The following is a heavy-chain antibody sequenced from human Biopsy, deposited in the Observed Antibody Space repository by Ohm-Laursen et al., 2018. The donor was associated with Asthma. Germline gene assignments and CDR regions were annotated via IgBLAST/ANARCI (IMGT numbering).Heavy chain of an antibody. CDR2: IWYDGSIK. CDR1: GFTFRSYA. V-gene: IGHV3-30*04. CDR3: ARDVMEWYLPAFDF. D-gene: IGHD3-3*01. Sequence: SLRLSCAASGFTFRSYAMHWVRQAPGKGLEWVAVIWYDGSIKYYADSVKGRFSISRDNSKNTLYLQMNSLRPDDTAVYYCARDVMEWYLPAFDFWGQGTLVTVSS. J-gene: IGHJ4*02.